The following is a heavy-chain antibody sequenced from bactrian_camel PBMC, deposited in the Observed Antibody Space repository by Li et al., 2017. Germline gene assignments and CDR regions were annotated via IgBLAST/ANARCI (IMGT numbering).Heavy chain of an antibody. CDR3: AANAGGSYGDCSLRRQRTDFTY. CDR2: ILSGAKSS. V-gene: IGHV3S63*01. CDR1: GYTNNWRY. Sequence: HVQLVESGGGSVQAGGSLRLSCQASGYTNNWRYIGWFRQAPGKEREGLTAILSGAKSSIYAASVKGRFTISQDNAKNTLYLQMNSLKLEDTAMYYCAANAGGSYGDCSLRRQRTDFTYWGQGTQVTVS. D-gene: IGHD2*01. J-gene: IGHJ6*01.